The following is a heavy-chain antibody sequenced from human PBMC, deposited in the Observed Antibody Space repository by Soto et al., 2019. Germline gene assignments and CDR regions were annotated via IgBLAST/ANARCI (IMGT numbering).Heavy chain of an antibody. J-gene: IGHJ3*02. V-gene: IGHV3-11*01. CDR3: ARENDYGDYRKDAFDI. D-gene: IGHD4-17*01. CDR2: ISSSGSTI. Sequence: QVQLVESGGGLVKPGGSLRLSCAASGFTFSDYYMSWIRQAPGKGLEWVSYISSSGSTIYYADSVKGRFTISRDNAKNSLYLQMNSLKAEDTAVYYCARENDYGDYRKDAFDIWGQGTMVTVSS. CDR1: GFTFSDYY.